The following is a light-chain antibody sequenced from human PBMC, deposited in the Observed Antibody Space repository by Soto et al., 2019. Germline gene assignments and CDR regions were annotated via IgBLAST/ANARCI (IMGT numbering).Light chain of an antibody. Sequence: QPVLTQPPSASGTPGQRVSISCSGGSSSIETNSVNWYLQLPGTAPKLIIYSDNQRPSGVPVRFSASKSGSSASLAISGLQSEDEADYYCEAWDDSLSGWVFGGGTKLTVL. J-gene: IGLJ3*02. CDR1: SSSIETNS. V-gene: IGLV1-44*01. CDR2: SDN. CDR3: EAWDDSLSGWV.